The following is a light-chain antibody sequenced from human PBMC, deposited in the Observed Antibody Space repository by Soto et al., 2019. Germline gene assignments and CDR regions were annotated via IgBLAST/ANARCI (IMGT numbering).Light chain of an antibody. J-gene: IGLJ1*01. CDR3: LVIYTGVGEV. CDR1: TGAVTSDHW. V-gene: IGLV7-46*01. CDR2: DTN. Sequence: QAVVTQEPSLTVSPGGTVTLTCGSSTGAVTSDHWPHWFQQKPGQAPRTLIYDTNIKHSWTPARFSGSLLGGKAALTLSGAQPEDEADYYCLVIYTGVGEVFGTGTKVTVL.